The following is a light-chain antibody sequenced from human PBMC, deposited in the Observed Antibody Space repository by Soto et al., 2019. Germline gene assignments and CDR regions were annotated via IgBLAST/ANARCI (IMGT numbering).Light chain of an antibody. CDR3: QQYGSSRFT. V-gene: IGKV3-20*01. Sequence: EIVLTQSPGTLSLSPGERATLSCRASQRISSSYLAWYQQKPGQAHRLLVYGASSRATGIPYRFSGSGSGTDFTLIISILEPEYLAVYYCQQYGSSRFTFGLGTNVPIK. J-gene: IGKJ3*01. CDR2: GAS. CDR1: QRISSSY.